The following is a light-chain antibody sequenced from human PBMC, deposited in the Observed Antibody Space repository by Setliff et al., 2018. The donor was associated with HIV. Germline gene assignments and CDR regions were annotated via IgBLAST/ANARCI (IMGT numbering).Light chain of an antibody. CDR2: DND. J-gene: IGLJ2*01. CDR3: ATWDNSLSAGV. CDR1: NSNIGNNY. V-gene: IGLV1-51*01. Sequence: QSALTQPPSVSAAPGQKVTISCSGSNSNIGNNYVSWYQQLPGTAPKFLIYDNDKRPSGIPDRFSASKSGASATLGITGLQTGDEADYYCATWDNSLSAGVFGGGTKVTVL.